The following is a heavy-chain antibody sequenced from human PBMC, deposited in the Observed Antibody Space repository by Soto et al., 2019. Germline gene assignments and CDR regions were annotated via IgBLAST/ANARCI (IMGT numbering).Heavy chain of an antibody. V-gene: IGHV4-59*01. CDR1: GGSINSYY. Sequence: PSETLSLTCTVSGGSINSYYWSWIRQPPGKGLEWIGYVYYSGSTNYNPSLKSRVTISVDTSKNQFSLKLNSVTAADTAVYYCARSSITPRLFMYPFDYWGQGILVTVSS. D-gene: IGHD6-6*01. CDR3: ARSSITPRLFMYPFDY. CDR2: VYYSGST. J-gene: IGHJ4*02.